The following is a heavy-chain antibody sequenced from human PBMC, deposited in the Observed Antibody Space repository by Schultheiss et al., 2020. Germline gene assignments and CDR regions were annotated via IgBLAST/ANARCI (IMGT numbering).Heavy chain of an antibody. Sequence: GGSLRLSCAASGFTLSDHYMTWVRRAPGKGLEWVGRIKRIAIGGATDYGAPVKGRFTISRDDSKNTVYLQMDSLKTEDTAVYYCTREEKGGGAFDIWGQGTMVTVSS. D-gene: IGHD2-15*01. J-gene: IGHJ3*02. V-gene: IGHV3-15*05. CDR3: TREEKGGGAFDI. CDR2: IKRIAIGGAT. CDR1: GFTLSDHY.